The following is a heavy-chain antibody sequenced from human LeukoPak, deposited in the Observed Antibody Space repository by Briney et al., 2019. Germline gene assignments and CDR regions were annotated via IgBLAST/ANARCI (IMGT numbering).Heavy chain of an antibody. CDR3: ARDQVPRAVKWIQLPVRNWFEP. J-gene: IGHJ5*02. Sequence: SETLSLTCTVSGGSISSYYWSWIRQPAGKGLEWIGRIYTSGSTNYNPSLKSRVTMSVDTSKNQFSLKLSSVTAADTAVYYCARDQVPRAVKWIQLPVRNWFEPWGQGTLVTISS. CDR1: GGSISSYY. V-gene: IGHV4-4*07. CDR2: IYTSGST. D-gene: IGHD5-18*01.